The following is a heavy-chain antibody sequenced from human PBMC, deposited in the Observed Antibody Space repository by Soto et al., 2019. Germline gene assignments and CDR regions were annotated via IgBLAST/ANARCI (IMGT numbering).Heavy chain of an antibody. J-gene: IGHJ4*02. D-gene: IGHD3-22*01. CDR2: IYYRGST. CDR3: ARHLSYDSSGYYDYFDY. V-gene: IGHV4-59*01. Sequence: SETLSLTCTVSGGSISSYYWSWIRQPPGKGLEWIGYIYYRGSTNYNPSLKSRVTISVDTSKNHFSLKLSSVTAADTAVYYCARHLSYDSSGYYDYFDYWGQGTLVTVSS. CDR1: GGSISSYY.